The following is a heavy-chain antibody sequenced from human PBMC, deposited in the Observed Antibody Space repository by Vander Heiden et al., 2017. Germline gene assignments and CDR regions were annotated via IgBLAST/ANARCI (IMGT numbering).Heavy chain of an antibody. CDR2: ITGGGVTT. CDR3: ARAPAIAGRSYFYYGMEV. V-gene: IGHV3-23*01. Sequence: VQLLESGGDLVQPGGSLRHSCAGSGFTFINHAMIWVRQSPGKGLEWVSAITGGGVTTYYADSVRGRFTISRDNSINTLYLQMNSLRGEDTAVYYCARAPAIAGRSYFYYGMEVWGQGTTVNV. CDR1: GFTFINHA. J-gene: IGHJ6*02. D-gene: IGHD6-6*01.